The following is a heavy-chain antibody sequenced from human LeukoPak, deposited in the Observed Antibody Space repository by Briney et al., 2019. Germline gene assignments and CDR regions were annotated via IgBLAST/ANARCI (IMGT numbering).Heavy chain of an antibody. J-gene: IGHJ4*02. D-gene: IGHD3-22*01. CDR1: GYTFTSYY. CDR3: ARERYDSSGDYYFAY. V-gene: IGHV1-46*01. CDR2: IDPSVGST. Sequence: WASVKVSCKASGYTFTSYYMHWARQDPGQGLEWMGIIDPSVGSTSYARKFQGRVTMTRDTSTSTVYMELSSLRSEDTAVYYCARERYDSSGDYYFAYWGQGTLVTVSS.